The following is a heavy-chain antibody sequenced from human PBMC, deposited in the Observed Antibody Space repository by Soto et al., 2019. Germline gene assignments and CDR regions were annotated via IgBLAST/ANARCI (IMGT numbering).Heavy chain of an antibody. CDR2: INPSGGST. CDR3: AAARALKASSHLNRGYGDLLDY. J-gene: IGHJ4*02. D-gene: IGHD4-17*01. Sequence: GASVKVSCKASGYTFTSYYMHWVRQAPGQGLEWMGIINPSGGSTSYVQEFQGRVTMTRDTSTSTVYMELSSLRSEDTAVYYCAAARALKASSHLNRGYGDLLDYWGQGTLVTVSS. CDR1: GYTFTSYY. V-gene: IGHV1-46*01.